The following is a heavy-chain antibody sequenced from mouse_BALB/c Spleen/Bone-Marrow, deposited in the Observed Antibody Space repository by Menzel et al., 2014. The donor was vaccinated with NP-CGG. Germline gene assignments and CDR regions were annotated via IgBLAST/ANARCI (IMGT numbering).Heavy chain of an antibody. D-gene: IGHD2-2*01. CDR1: GFSLFSYG. CDR2: IWAGGST. J-gene: IGHJ4*01. V-gene: IGHV2-9*02. CDR3: ARDGVFGYDITMEY. Sequence: AMLVDSGPGLVAPSQSLSISCSASGFSLFSYGVHWVRQPQGNGLVWLGVIWAGGSTNYNSALMSRLSICKDNSKSQVIVKMNSLQPDDTDMYFCARDGVFGYDITMEYLSQRTSVTIYS.